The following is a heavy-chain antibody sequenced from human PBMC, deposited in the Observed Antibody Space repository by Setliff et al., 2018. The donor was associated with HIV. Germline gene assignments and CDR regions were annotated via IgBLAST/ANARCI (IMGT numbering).Heavy chain of an antibody. J-gene: IGHJ6*02. V-gene: IGHV4-38-2*02. D-gene: IGHD1-1*01. CDR2: IYHSGNT. CDR3: ARDGSRTTGATGYYYGLDV. Sequence: SETLSLTCTVSGYSISNDYYWGWIRQPPGKGLEWIASIYHSGNTYYNPSLKSRVTISVDTSKNQFSLRLSSVTAADTAVYYCARDGSRTTGATGYYYGLDVWGQGTTVTVLL. CDR1: GYSISNDYY.